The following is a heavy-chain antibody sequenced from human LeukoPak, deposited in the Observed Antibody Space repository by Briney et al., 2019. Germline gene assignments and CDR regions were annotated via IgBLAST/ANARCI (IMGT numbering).Heavy chain of an antibody. CDR2: IYYSGSP. J-gene: IGHJ4*02. V-gene: IGHV4-30-4*02. CDR3: ASSSDSSYGLDY. CDR1: GGSISSDGYY. D-gene: IGHD3-22*01. Sequence: PSETLSLTCTVSGGSISSDGYYWSWIRQPPGKGLEWIGYIYYSGSPYYNPSLKSRVTISVDTSKKQLFLKLSSVTAADTAVYYCASSSDSSYGLDYWGQGTLVTVSS.